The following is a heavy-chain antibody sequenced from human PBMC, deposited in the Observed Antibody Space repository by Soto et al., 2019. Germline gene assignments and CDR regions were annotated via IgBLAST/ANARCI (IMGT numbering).Heavy chain of an antibody. CDR2: IYYNGIT. J-gene: IGHJ5*02. CDR1: GDSITNGDYY. Sequence: QVSLQESGPGLVKPSQTLSLTCFVSGDSITNGDYYWSWIRQPPGKALEWIAYIYYNGITHYNPSLKSQVTNALDPSKNLTSLKMTAVTDAYTAVYSCARGIQEGFDPWGQGTLVTVSS. D-gene: IGHD5-18*01. CDR3: ARGIQEGFDP. V-gene: IGHV4-30-4*01.